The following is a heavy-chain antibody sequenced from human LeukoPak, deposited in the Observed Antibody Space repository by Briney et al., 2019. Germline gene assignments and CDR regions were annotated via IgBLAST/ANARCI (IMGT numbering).Heavy chain of an antibody. J-gene: IGHJ3*02. Sequence: ASVKVSCKASGYTFTGYYMHWVRQAPGQGLEWMGRINPNSGGTNYAQKFQGRVTMTRDTSTSTVYMELSSLRSEDTAVYYCAREGLVTTPGIWGQGTMVTVSS. CDR3: AREGLVTTPGI. V-gene: IGHV1-2*06. D-gene: IGHD3-22*01. CDR2: INPNSGGT. CDR1: GYTFTGYY.